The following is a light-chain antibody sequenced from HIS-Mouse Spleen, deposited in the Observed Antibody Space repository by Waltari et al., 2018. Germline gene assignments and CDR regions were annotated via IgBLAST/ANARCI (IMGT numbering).Light chain of an antibody. J-gene: IGKJ3*01. CDR1: QSVLYTSNNKNY. Sequence: DIVMTQSPDSLAVSLGERATINCKSSQSVLYTSNNKNYLAWYQQKPGRPPKLLNYWASTRESGVPDRFSGSGSGTDFTLTISSLQAEDVAVYYCQQYYSTPPFTFGPGTKVDIK. V-gene: IGKV4-1*01. CDR3: QQYYSTPPFT. CDR2: WAS.